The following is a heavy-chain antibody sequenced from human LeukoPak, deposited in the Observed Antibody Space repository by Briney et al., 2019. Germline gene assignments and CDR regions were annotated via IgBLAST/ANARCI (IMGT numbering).Heavy chain of an antibody. D-gene: IGHD3-22*01. V-gene: IGHV1-18*01. J-gene: IGHJ4*02. Sequence: ASVKVSCKASGYTFTSYGISWVRQAPGQGLEWMGWISAYNGNTNYAQKLQGRVTMTTDTSTSTAYMELRSLRSDNTAVYYCASAYDSSGYYYYWGQGTLVTVSS. CDR3: ASAYDSSGYYYY. CDR2: ISAYNGNT. CDR1: GYTFTSYG.